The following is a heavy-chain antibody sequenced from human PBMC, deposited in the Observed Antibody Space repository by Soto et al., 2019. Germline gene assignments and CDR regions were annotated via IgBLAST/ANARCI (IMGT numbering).Heavy chain of an antibody. J-gene: IGHJ6*02. CDR3: ARDEVFRFLEWTYYYYGMDV. Sequence: SETLSLTCTVSGGSISSSSYYWGWIRQPPGKGREGIGNIYYRGSTYYNPSLKSRVTISVDTSKNQFSLKLRSVTAADTAVYYCARDEVFRFLEWTYYYYGMDVWGQGTTVTVSS. D-gene: IGHD3-3*01. CDR2: IYYRGST. V-gene: IGHV4-39*02. CDR1: GGSISSSSYY.